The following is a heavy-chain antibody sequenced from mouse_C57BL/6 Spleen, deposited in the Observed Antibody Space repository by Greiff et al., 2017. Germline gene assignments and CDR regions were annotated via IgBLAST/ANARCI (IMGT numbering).Heavy chain of an antibody. CDR2: IWSDGST. V-gene: IGHV2-6*03. D-gene: IGHD2-3*01. J-gene: IGHJ4*01. CDR3: ARQFYDGYYDYAMDY. Sequence: QVQLKESGPGLVAPSQSLSITCTVSGFSLTSYGVHWVRQPPGKGLEWLVVIWSDGSTTYNSALKSRLSISKDNSKSQVFLKMNSLQTDDTAMYYCARQFYDGYYDYAMDYWGQGTSVTVSS. CDR1: GFSLTSYG.